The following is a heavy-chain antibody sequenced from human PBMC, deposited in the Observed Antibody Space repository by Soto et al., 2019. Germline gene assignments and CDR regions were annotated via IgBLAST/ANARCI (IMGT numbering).Heavy chain of an antibody. J-gene: IGHJ4*02. V-gene: IGHV1-69*13. CDR2: IIPIFGTA. CDR1: GGTFSSYA. D-gene: IGHD1-26*01. Sequence: GASVKVSCKASGGTFSSYAISWVRQAPGQGLEWMGGIIPIFGTANYAQKFQGRVTITADESTSTAYMELSSLRSEDTAVYYCARESGATQRELASFDYWGQGTLVTVSS. CDR3: ARESGATQRELASFDY.